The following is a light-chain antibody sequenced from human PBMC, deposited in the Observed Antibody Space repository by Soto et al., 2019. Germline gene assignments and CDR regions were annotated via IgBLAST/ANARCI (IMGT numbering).Light chain of an antibody. CDR2: GNS. Sequence: QSVLTQPPSVSGAPGQRVTISCTGSISTIGAGYDVHWYQQLPGTAPKLLIYGNSNRPSGVPDRFSGSKSGTSASLAITGLEADDEADYYCQSYDSSLTGVFGGGTKLTVL. J-gene: IGLJ2*01. V-gene: IGLV1-40*01. CDR3: QSYDSSLTGV. CDR1: ISTIGAGYD.